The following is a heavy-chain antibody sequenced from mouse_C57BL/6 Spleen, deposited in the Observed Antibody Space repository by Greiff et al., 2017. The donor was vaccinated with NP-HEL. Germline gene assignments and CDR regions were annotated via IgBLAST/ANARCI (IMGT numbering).Heavy chain of an antibody. V-gene: IGHV5-9*01. D-gene: IGHD2-4*01. Sequence: EVQLVESGGGLVKPGGSLKLSCAASGFTFSSYTMSWVRQTPGKRLEWVATISGGGGNTYYPDSVKGRFTISRDNAKNTLYLQMSSLRSEDTDLYYCERHGDDYSYAMDYWGQGTSVTVSS. CDR1: GFTFSSYT. J-gene: IGHJ4*01. CDR2: ISGGGGNT. CDR3: ERHGDDYSYAMDY.